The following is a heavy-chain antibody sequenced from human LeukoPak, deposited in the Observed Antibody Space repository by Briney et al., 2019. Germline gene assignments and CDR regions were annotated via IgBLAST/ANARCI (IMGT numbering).Heavy chain of an antibody. CDR3: AKLPVRATHFDY. Sequence: PGGSLRLSCAASGFTVSSNYMSWVRQAPGKGLEWVSVIYSGGSTYYADSVKGRFTISRDNSKNTLYLQMNSLRAEDTAVYYCAKLPVRATHFDYWGQGTLVTVSS. CDR2: IYSGGST. V-gene: IGHV3-53*01. J-gene: IGHJ4*02. D-gene: IGHD1-26*01. CDR1: GFTVSSNY.